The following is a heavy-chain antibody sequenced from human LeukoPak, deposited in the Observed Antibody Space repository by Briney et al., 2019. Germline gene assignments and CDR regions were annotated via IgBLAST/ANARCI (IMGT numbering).Heavy chain of an antibody. D-gene: IGHD6-19*01. Sequence: ASVKVSCKASGYTFTSYAMHWVRQAPGQRLEWMGWINAGNGNTKYSQKFQGRVTITRDTSASTAYMELSSLRSEDTAVYYCARDSGSSGWRSNWFDPWGQGTLVTFSS. CDR2: INAGNGNT. CDR3: ARDSGSSGWRSNWFDP. CDR1: GYTFTSYA. V-gene: IGHV1-3*01. J-gene: IGHJ5*02.